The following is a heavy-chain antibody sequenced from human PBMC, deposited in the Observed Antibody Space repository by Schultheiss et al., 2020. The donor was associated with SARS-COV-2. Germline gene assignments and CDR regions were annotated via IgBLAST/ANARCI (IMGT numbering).Heavy chain of an antibody. CDR1: GFTFSSYD. CDR3: ARNKDRTDLPAH. J-gene: IGHJ4*02. CDR2: ISGSGGST. V-gene: IGHV3-23*01. Sequence: GGSLRLSCAASGFTFSSYDMHWVRQATGKGLEWVSAISGSGGSTYYADSVKGRFTISRDNSKNTLYLQMNSLRAEDTAFYYCARNKDRTDLPAHWGQGTLVTVSS. D-gene: IGHD2-8*02.